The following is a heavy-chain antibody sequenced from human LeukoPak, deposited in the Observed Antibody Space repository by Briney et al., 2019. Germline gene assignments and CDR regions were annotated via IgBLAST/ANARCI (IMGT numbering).Heavy chain of an antibody. CDR3: ARPGYLVVQGYFDY. CDR1: GFTFSSYA. Sequence: GGSLRLSCAASGFTFSSYAMSWVRQAPGKGLEWVSAISGSGGSTYYADSVKGRFTISRDNSKNTLYLQMNSLRAEDTAVYYCARPGYLVVQGYFDYWGQGTLVTVSS. J-gene: IGHJ4*02. CDR2: ISGSGGST. V-gene: IGHV3-23*01. D-gene: IGHD2-15*01.